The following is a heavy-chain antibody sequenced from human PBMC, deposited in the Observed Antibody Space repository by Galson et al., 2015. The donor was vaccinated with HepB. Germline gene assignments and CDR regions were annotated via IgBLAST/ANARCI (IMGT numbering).Heavy chain of an antibody. CDR1: GYTFTSYG. CDR3: ARGNDWFGELSGLDP. D-gene: IGHD3-10*01. J-gene: IGHJ5*02. CDR2: ISAYNGNT. Sequence: SVKVSCKASGYTFTSYGISWVRQAPGQGLEWMGWISAYNGNTNYAQKLQGRVTMTTDTSTSTAYMELRSLRSDDTAVYYCARGNDWFGELSGLDPWGQGTLVTVSS. V-gene: IGHV1-18*04.